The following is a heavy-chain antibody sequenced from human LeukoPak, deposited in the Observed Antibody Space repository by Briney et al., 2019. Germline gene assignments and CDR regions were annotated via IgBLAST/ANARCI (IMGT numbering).Heavy chain of an antibody. D-gene: IGHD6-19*01. V-gene: IGHV4-59*08. Sequence: SETLSLTCPVSGGSISGFVWSWIRQPPGEGLDYISFIYDTGTTNYNPLLKSRVTLSVDTSKNQFSLKLNSVTAPDTAVYYCARLAMREQWLAYYFDFWGQGALVTVSS. CDR2: IYDTGTT. CDR1: GGSISGFV. CDR3: ARLAMREQWLAYYFDF. J-gene: IGHJ4*02.